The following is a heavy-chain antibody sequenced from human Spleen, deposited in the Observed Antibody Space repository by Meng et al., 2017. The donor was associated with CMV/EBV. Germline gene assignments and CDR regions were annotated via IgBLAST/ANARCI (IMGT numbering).Heavy chain of an antibody. V-gene: IGHV4-39*07. J-gene: IGHJ5*02. D-gene: IGHD4-17*01. CDR2: IYYNGNT. CDR1: GGSMGRGTYH. Sequence: LTCTVSGGSMGRGTYHWAWIRQPPGKGLEWIGSIYYNGNTFYNPSLKSRVTISGDTSKNQFSLKVNSLTAADTAVYYCALTTVNWFDPWGHGTLVTVSS. CDR3: ALTTVNWFDP.